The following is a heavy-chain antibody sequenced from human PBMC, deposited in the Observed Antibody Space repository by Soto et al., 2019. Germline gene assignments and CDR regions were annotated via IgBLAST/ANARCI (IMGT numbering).Heavy chain of an antibody. CDR1: GGSVSNGDHY. Sequence: QVQLQESGPGLVKPSQTLSLTCTVSGGSVSNGDHYWSWIRQPPGKGLEWIGYVYYSGSTYYNPSLGSRVTISIDTSKNQFSLKLNSVTASDAAVYFCATESSGSSPLHFDFWGKGALVSVSS. V-gene: IGHV4-30-4*01. CDR3: ATESSGSSPLHFDF. CDR2: VYYSGST. J-gene: IGHJ4*02. D-gene: IGHD3-22*01.